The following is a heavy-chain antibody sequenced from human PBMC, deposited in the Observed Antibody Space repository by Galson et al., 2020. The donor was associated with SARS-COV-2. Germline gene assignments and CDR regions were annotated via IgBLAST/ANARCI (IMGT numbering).Heavy chain of an antibody. CDR1: GYSFNDYY. D-gene: IGHD2-15*01. CDR3: ARNGRDCSGGICYGAEYFQH. J-gene: IGHJ1*01. CDR2: ISSSGSYT. Sequence: GESLKISCAASGYSFNDYYMSWIRQAPGKGLEWVSYISSSGSYTNYADSVKGRFTISRDNAKKSQYLEMNSLRAEDTAVYYCARNGRDCSGGICYGAEYFQHWGQGTLVIVS. V-gene: IGHV3-11*06.